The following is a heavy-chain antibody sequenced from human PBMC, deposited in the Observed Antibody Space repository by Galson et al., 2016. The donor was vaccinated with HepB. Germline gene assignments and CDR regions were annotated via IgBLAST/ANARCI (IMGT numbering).Heavy chain of an antibody. V-gene: IGHV3-48*02. Sequence: SLRLSCAASGFTFSSFAMNWVRQAPGRGLEWVSYITSSSTSIYYADSVKGRFTVSRDDARNSLYLHMNSLRDEDTAVYYCARDEGSNWPTWFDSWGQGTLVTVSS. J-gene: IGHJ5*01. CDR3: ARDEGSNWPTWFDS. D-gene: IGHD6-13*01. CDR2: ITSSSTSI. CDR1: GFTFSSFA.